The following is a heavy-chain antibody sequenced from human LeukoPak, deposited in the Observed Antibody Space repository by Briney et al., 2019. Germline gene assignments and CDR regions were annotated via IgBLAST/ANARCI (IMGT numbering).Heavy chain of an antibody. CDR3: ARGLGGYSYGYDY. D-gene: IGHD5-18*01. Sequence: GGSLRLSCAASGFTFSTYSMTWVRQAPGKGLEWVSYISSSSISTYYADSVKGRFTISRDNAKNSLSLQMNSLRAEDTAVYYCARGLGGYSYGYDYWGQGALVTVSS. CDR2: ISSSSIST. CDR1: GFTFSTYS. J-gene: IGHJ4*02. V-gene: IGHV3-48*01.